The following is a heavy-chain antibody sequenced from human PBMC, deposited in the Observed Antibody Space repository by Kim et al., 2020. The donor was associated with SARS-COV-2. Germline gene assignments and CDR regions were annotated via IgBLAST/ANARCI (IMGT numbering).Heavy chain of an antibody. CDR2: IWNDGSNK. V-gene: IGHV3-33*06. CDR1: GFTFSSYG. J-gene: IGHJ6*02. Sequence: GGSLRLSCAASGFTFSSYGMHWVRQAPGKGLEWVAVIWNDGSNKYYADSVKGRFTISRDNSKNTLYLQMNSLRAEDTAVYYCAKEGGVPAAIAYYYYYYGMDVWGQGTTVTVSS. D-gene: IGHD2-2*01. CDR3: AKEGGVPAAIAYYYYYYGMDV.